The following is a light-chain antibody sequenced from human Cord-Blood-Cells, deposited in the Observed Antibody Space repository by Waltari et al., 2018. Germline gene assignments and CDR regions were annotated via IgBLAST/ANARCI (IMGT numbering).Light chain of an antibody. J-gene: IGKJ2*01. CDR1: QDISNY. V-gene: IGKV1-33*01. CDR2: DSS. CDR3: QQYDNLPPYT. Sequence: DIQLTQSPSSLSASVGDRVTLTCQASQDISNYLNWYQQKPGEAPKLLIYDSSNLEKGVPSRFSGSGSGTDFTFTISSLQPEDIATYYCQQYDNLPPYTFGQGTKLEIK.